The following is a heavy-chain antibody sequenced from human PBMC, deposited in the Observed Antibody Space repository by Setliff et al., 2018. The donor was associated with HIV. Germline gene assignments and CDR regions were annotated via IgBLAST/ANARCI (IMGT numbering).Heavy chain of an antibody. CDR1: GGTFSGYA. J-gene: IGHJ4*02. CDR2: SIPVFGTV. CDR3: ARDSHCSGPSCYSGGQFFDY. Sequence: SVKVSCKAPGGTFSGYAFSWVRQAPGQGFEWMGGSIPVFGTVNYAQKFLGRATITADESTNTSYMELTSLRSEDSAVYFCARDSHCSGPSCYSGGQFFDYWGQGTLVTVSS. D-gene: IGHD2-15*01. V-gene: IGHV1-69*13.